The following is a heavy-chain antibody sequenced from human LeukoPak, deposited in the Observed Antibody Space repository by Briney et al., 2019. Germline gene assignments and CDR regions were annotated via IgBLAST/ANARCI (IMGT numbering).Heavy chain of an antibody. V-gene: IGHV3-20*04. CDR3: AGIWFGEFTNWFDP. Sequence: GGSLRLSCAASGFTFDDYGMSWARQAPGKGLEWVSGINWNGGSTGYADSVKGRFTISRDNAKNSLYLQMNSLRAKDMALYYCAGIWFGEFTNWFDPWGQGTLVTVSS. CDR2: INWNGGST. CDR1: GFTFDDYG. D-gene: IGHD3-10*01. J-gene: IGHJ5*02.